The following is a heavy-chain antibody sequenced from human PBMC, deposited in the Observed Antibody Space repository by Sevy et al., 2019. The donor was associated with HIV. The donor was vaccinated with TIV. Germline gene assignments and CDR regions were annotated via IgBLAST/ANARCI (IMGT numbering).Heavy chain of an antibody. J-gene: IGHJ4*02. CDR2: ISDRSDTI. Sequence: GGFLRLSCAASGFIFSNYYMIWVRQAPGKGLEWVSYISDRSDTISYADSVKGRFTISRDNAKNALYLQMSSLRGEDTAVYYCARVRDRYCSGGSCYYGYFFDYWGQGTLVTVSS. D-gene: IGHD2-15*01. CDR3: ARVRDRYCSGGSCYYGYFFDY. CDR1: GFIFSNYY. V-gene: IGHV3-48*01.